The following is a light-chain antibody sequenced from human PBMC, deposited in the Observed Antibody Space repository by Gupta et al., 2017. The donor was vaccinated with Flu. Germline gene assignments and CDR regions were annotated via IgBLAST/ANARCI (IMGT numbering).Light chain of an antibody. V-gene: IGLV1-44*01. Sequence: QSVLAQPPSASGTPGQRVTITCSGSSSNIGSNAVNWYQEVPGTSPPLLIYVSNQRPSGGPDRFAGSTSGTSASLAIRGLQAEDEADDYCAAWDDSMNGHYVFGTGTKVTVL. CDR3: AAWDDSMNGHYV. CDR1: SSNIGSNA. CDR2: VSN. J-gene: IGLJ1*01.